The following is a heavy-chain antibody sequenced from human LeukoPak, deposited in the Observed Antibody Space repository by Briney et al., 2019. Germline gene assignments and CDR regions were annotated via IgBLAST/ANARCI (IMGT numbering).Heavy chain of an antibody. V-gene: IGHV4-61*08. Sequence: SETLSLTCTVSGDSISSDDYYWSWIRQPPGKGLEWIGYIYYSGSTYYNPSLKSRVTISVHTSKDQFSLKLSSVTAADTAVYYCARRSYYYGSGSPFDYWGQGTLVTVSS. CDR2: IYYSGST. J-gene: IGHJ4*02. CDR3: ARRSYYYGSGSPFDY. CDR1: GDSISSDDYY. D-gene: IGHD3-10*01.